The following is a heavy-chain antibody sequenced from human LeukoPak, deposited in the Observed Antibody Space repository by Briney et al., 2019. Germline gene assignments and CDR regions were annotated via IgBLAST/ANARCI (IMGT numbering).Heavy chain of an antibody. Sequence: SETLSLTCTVSGGSISSSSYYWGWIRQPPGKGLEWIGSIYYSGSTYYNPSLKSRVTISVDTSKNQFSLKLSSVTAADTAVYYCASTGVSYGRHRPAHHNWFDPWGQGTLVTVSS. V-gene: IGHV4-39*01. CDR1: GGSISSSSYY. CDR3: ASTGVSYGRHRPAHHNWFDP. D-gene: IGHD5-18*01. J-gene: IGHJ5*02. CDR2: IYYSGST.